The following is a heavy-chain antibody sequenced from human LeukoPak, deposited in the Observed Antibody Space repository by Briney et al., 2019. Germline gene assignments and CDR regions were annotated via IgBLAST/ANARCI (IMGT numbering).Heavy chain of an antibody. CDR3: AKGLCGTNCANFDH. J-gene: IGHJ4*02. CDR2: ISYDGFKK. D-gene: IGHD2-2*01. CDR1: DLTFSSFA. V-gene: IGHV3-30-3*01. Sequence: GGSLRLSCAASDLTFSSFAMHWVRQAPGKGLEWLAVISYDGFKKYYAESVKGRFTISRDNSKKTVFLQMNSLRAEDTAVYYCAKGLCGTNCANFDHWGQGTLVTVSS.